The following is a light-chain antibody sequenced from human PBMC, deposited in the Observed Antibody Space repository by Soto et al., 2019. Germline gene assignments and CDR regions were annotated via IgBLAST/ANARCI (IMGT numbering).Light chain of an antibody. V-gene: IGKV2-30*02. CDR1: QSLIHSDGNTY. Sequence: DVVMTQSPLSLPVTLGQPASISCRSSQSLIHSDGNTYLSWFQQRPGQSPRRLIYEVSDRDSGVPARLTGSGSGTDFTLKISRVEAEDVGVYYCMQGTHWPWTFGQGTEVEIK. CDR2: EVS. CDR3: MQGTHWPWT. J-gene: IGKJ1*01.